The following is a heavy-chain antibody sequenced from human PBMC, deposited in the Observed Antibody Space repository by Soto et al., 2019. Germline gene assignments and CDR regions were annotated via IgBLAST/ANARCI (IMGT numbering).Heavy chain of an antibody. CDR1: GGSISSGDYY. J-gene: IGHJ3*02. CDR2: IYYSGST. Sequence: SETLSLTCTVSGGSISSGDYYWSWIRQPPGKGLEWIGYIYYSGSTYYNPSLKSRVTISVDTSKNQFSLKLSSVTAADTAVYYCARQSITMIVVVKAGAFDIWGQGTTVTVSS. D-gene: IGHD3-22*01. CDR3: ARQSITMIVVVKAGAFDI. V-gene: IGHV4-30-4*01.